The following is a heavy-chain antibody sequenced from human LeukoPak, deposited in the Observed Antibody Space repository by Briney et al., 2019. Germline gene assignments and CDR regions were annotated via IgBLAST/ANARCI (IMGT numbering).Heavy chain of an antibody. V-gene: IGHV3-23*01. J-gene: IGHJ4*02. D-gene: IGHD5-12*01. Sequence: GGSLRLSCAASGFTFSTYTLSWVRQAPGKGLEWVSAISGSGGSTYYADSVKGRFTISRDNSKNTLYLQMNSLRAEDTAVYYCATYSGYRNYWGQGTLVTVSS. CDR3: ATYSGYRNY. CDR2: ISGSGGST. CDR1: GFTFSTYT.